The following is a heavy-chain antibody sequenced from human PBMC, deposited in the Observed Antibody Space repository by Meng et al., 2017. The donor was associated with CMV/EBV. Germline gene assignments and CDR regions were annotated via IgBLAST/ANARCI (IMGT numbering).Heavy chain of an antibody. CDR3: VRSSGWSLFDY. Sequence: QGQLVMSGAEMKKPGASGKVSCTTSGFTFGDYYIHWVRQAPGQGLEWMGWVNSNNDATNYARKFQGRVSMTRDTSISTAHMELSRLVSDDTAVYYCVRSSGWSLFDYWGQGTLVTVSS. CDR1: GFTFGDYY. D-gene: IGHD6-19*01. V-gene: IGHV1-2*02. J-gene: IGHJ4*02. CDR2: VNSNNDAT.